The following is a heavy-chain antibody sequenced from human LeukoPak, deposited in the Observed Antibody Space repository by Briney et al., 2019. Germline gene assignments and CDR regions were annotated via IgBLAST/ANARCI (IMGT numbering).Heavy chain of an antibody. D-gene: IGHD4-11*01. CDR1: GDSISSGNYY. J-gene: IGHJ4*02. V-gene: IGHV4-61*02. CDR3: ARESDYSNNVDY. CDR2: IYSSGST. Sequence: SETLSLTCTVSGDSISSGNYYWSWIRQPAGKGLEWIGRIYSSGSTNYNPSLKSRVTMSIDTSKNQFSLKLTSVTAADTAVYYCARESDYSNNVDYWGQGTLVTASS.